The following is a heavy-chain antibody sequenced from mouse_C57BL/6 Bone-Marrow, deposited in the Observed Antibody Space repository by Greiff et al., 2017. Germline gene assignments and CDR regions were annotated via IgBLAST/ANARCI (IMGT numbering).Heavy chain of an antibody. CDR2: IYPSDSET. CDR3: AIHYYGSKGYAMEY. J-gene: IGHJ4*01. D-gene: IGHD1-1*01. CDR1: GYTFTSYW. V-gene: IGHV1-61*01. Sequence: QVQLQQPGAELVRPGSSVKLSCKASGYTFTSYWMDWVKQRPGQGLEWIGNIYPSDSETNYNQKFKDKATLTVDKSSSTAYMQLSSLTSEDSAVYYCAIHYYGSKGYAMEYWGKGTSVTVSS.